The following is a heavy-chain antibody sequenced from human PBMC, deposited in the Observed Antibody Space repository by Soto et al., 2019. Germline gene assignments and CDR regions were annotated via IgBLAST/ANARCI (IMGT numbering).Heavy chain of an antibody. CDR3: ARDTYYYDSSDHFSADAFDI. J-gene: IGHJ3*02. V-gene: IGHV3-74*01. CDR2: ISNDGSST. CDR1: GFTSSSYW. Sequence: GGSLRLSCAASGFTSSSYWIHWVRQAPGKGLVWVSRISNDGSSTNYADSVKGRFTISRDNTKNTVYLQMNSLRAEDTAVYYCARDTYYYDSSDHFSADAFDIWGQGTMVTVSS. D-gene: IGHD3-22*01.